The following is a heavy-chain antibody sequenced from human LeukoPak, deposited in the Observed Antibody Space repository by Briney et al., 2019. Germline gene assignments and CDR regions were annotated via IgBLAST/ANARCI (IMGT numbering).Heavy chain of an antibody. CDR3: ARKLPVNWFDP. CDR1: GYSFTNYW. V-gene: IGHV5-51*01. CDR2: IYPGDSDT. Sequence: GESLKISCKGSGYSFTNYWIGWVRQMPGKGLEWMGIIYPGDSDTRYSPSFQGQVTISADKSISTASLQWNSLKASDTAMYYCARKLPVNWFDPWGQGTLVTVSS. D-gene: IGHD2-15*01. J-gene: IGHJ5*02.